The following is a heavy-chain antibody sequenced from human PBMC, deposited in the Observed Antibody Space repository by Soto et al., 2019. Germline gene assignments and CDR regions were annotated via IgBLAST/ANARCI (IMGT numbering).Heavy chain of an antibody. J-gene: IGHJ5*02. D-gene: IGHD2-2*01. Sequence: SETLSLTCAVYGGSFSGYYWSWIRQPPGKGLEWIGEINHSGSTNYNPSLKSRVTISVDTSKNQFSLKLSSVTAADTAVYYCARGFHQLLVSGIPAELNWFDPWGQGALVNVSA. CDR2: INHSGST. V-gene: IGHV4-34*01. CDR3: ARGFHQLLVSGIPAELNWFDP. CDR1: GGSFSGYY.